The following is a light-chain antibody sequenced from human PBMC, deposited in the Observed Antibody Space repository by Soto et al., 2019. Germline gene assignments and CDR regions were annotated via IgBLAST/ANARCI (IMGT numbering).Light chain of an antibody. V-gene: IGKV3-15*01. J-gene: IGKJ5*01. Sequence: EILLTQSPVILSLSAGERATRSCMAIQSFISTYLAWYQQKPGQAPRLLIYGASTRATGIPARFSGSGSGTEFTLTISSLQSEDFAVYYCQQYNNWPPITFGQGTRLEIK. CDR1: QSFISTY. CDR3: QQYNNWPPIT. CDR2: GAS.